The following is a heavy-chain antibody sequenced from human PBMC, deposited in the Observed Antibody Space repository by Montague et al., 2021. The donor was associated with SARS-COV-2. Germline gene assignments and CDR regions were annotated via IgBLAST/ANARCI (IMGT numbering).Heavy chain of an antibody. Sequence: TLSLTCTVSGDSMTSGSHFWTWIRQPAGKGLEWIGHIQTSGTSNYSPSLRDRITLSIDTSRNQFSLELRSVTAADTAIYYCARDRPESWRISPGLAGLFATVVHSACGMDVWGRGTTVIVS. J-gene: IGHJ6*02. V-gene: IGHV4-61*09. CDR3: ARDRPESWRISPGLAGLFATVVHSACGMDV. D-gene: IGHD3-22*01. CDR1: GDSMTSGSHF. CDR2: IQTSGTS.